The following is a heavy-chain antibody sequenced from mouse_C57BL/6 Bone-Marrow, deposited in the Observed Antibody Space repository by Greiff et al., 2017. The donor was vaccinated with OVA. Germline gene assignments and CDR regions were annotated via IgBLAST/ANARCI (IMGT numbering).Heavy chain of an antibody. CDR3: ARYRAQATPNYAMDY. CDR1: GFTFTDYY. J-gene: IGHJ4*01. Sequence: EVKLMESGGGLVQPGGSLSLSCAASGFTFTDYYMSWVRQPPGKALEWLGFIRNKANGYTTEYSASVKGRFTISRDNSQSILYLQMNALRAEDSATYYCARYRAQATPNYAMDYWGQGTSVTVSS. CDR2: IRNKANGYTT. D-gene: IGHD3-2*02. V-gene: IGHV7-3*01.